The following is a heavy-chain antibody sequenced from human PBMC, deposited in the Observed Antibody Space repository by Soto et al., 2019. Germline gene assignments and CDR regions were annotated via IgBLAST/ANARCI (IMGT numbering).Heavy chain of an antibody. D-gene: IGHD1-26*01. CDR1: GFPFSTYI. J-gene: IGHJ4*02. V-gene: IGHV3-21*01. CDR3: LRGGGADY. Sequence: EVQLVESGGGLVKPGGSLRLSCAASGFPFSTYIMNWVRQAPGKGLEWVSCISGSNSYSFYADSVKGRFTISRDNAKNVLYLQMNSLRVQDTAMYYCLRGGGADYWGQGTLVTVSS. CDR2: ISGSNSYS.